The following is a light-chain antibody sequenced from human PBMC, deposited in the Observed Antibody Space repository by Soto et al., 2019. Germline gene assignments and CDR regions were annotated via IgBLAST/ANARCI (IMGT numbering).Light chain of an antibody. J-gene: IGKJ1*01. CDR3: QQYDGPWT. Sequence: EIVLTQSPGTLSLSPGERATLSCRASQSVSSSYLAWYQQKPGQAPRLLIYGASSRATGIPDRFSGSGSGTEFILTISRLEPEDFAVYYCQQYDGPWTFGQGTKVDIK. CDR2: GAS. V-gene: IGKV3-20*01. CDR1: QSVSSSY.